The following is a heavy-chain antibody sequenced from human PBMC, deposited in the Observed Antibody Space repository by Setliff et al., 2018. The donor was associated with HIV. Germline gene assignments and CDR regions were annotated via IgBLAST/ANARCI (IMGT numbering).Heavy chain of an antibody. D-gene: IGHD2-8*01. Sequence: SETLSLTCTVSGVSIDKNYWSWVRRPPGKGLEWIGRVYMSGKTNYSPSLKSRVTMSADTSKNQVSLKLSSVTAADTAVYYCARDSSRPNVVHWFDPWGQGTLVTVSS. J-gene: IGHJ5*02. CDR1: GVSIDKNY. V-gene: IGHV4-4*07. CDR3: ARDSSRPNVVHWFDP. CDR2: VYMSGKT.